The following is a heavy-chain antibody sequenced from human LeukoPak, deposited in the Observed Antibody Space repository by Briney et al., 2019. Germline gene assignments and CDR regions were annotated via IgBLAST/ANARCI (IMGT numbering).Heavy chain of an antibody. CDR2: IYSGGST. CDR1: GFTVSSNY. D-gene: IGHD3-10*01. Sequence: GGSLRLSCAASGFTVSSNYMSWVRQAPGKGLEWVSVIYSGGSTYYADSVKGRFTISRDNSKNTLYLQMNSLRAEDTAVYYCASLFGESNFDYWGQGTLVTVSP. V-gene: IGHV3-53*01. CDR3: ASLFGESNFDY. J-gene: IGHJ4*02.